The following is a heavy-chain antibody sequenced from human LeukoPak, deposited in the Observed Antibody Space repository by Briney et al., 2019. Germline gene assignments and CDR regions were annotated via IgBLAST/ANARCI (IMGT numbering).Heavy chain of an antibody. J-gene: IGHJ6*03. D-gene: IGHD4-23*01. V-gene: IGHV3-30*03. CDR1: GFTFSSYG. Sequence: GGSLRLSCAASGFTFSSYGMHWVRKAPGKGLEWVAVISYDGSNKYYADSVKGRFTISRDNSKNTLYLQMNSLRAEDTAVYYCARATVEDYYYYYMDVWGKGTTVTVSS. CDR2: ISYDGSNK. CDR3: ARATVEDYYYYYMDV.